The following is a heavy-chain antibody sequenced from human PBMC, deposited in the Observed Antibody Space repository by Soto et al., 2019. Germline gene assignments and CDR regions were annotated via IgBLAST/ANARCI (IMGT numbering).Heavy chain of an antibody. CDR1: GFTFSSYG. J-gene: IGHJ6*02. V-gene: IGHV3-33*01. D-gene: IGHD1-1*01. Sequence: QVQLVESGGGVVQPGRSLRLSCAASGFTFSSYGMHWVRQAPGKGLEWVAVIWYDGSNKYYADSVKGRFTISRDNSKRTLYLQMNSLRAEDTALYYCASDGGNAKPQGYYYYGMDVWGQGTTVTVSS. CDR3: ASDGGNAKPQGYYYYGMDV. CDR2: IWYDGSNK.